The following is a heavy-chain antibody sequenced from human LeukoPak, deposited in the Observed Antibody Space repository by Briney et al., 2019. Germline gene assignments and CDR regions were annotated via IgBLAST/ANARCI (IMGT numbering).Heavy chain of an antibody. CDR2: IYPGDSDT. D-gene: IGHD6-13*01. J-gene: IGHJ4*02. V-gene: IGHV5-51*01. CDR1: GYSFTRYW. Sequence: GESLNISCKGSGYSFTRYWIGSVRQMPGKGLEWMGIIYPGDSDTRYSPSFQGQVTISADKSISTAYLQWSSLKASDTAMYYCARHSARIAAAGTVAQPLEYWGQGTLVTASS. CDR3: ARHSARIAAAGTVAQPLEY.